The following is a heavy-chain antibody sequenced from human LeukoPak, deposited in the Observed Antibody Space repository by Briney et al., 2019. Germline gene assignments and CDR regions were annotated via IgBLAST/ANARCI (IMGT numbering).Heavy chain of an antibody. CDR2: IYYSGST. CDR1: GGSFSGYY. V-gene: IGHV4-59*01. D-gene: IGHD3-16*02. CDR3: ARTAWGSYRDYFDY. J-gene: IGHJ4*02. Sequence: PSETLSLTCAVYGGSFSGYYWSWIRQPPGKGLEWIGYIYYSGSTNYNPSLKSRVTISVDTSKNQFSLKLSSVTAADTAVYYCARTAWGSYRDYFDYWGQGTLVTVSS.